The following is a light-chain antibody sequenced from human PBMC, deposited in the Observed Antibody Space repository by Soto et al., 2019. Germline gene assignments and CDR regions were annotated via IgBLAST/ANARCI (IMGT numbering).Light chain of an antibody. Sequence: EIVLTQSPATLSLSPGERATLSCRASQSVSSYLAWYQQKPGQAPRLRIYEASNRATGIPARFSGSGSGTGFTLTISSLSPEDFEVYYCQQRGAVGQGTKVEI. CDR1: QSVSSY. CDR2: EAS. CDR3: QQRGA. V-gene: IGKV3-11*01. J-gene: IGKJ2*01.